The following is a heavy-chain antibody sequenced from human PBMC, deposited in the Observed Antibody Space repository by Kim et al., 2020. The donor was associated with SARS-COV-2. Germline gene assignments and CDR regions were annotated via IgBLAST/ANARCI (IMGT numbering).Heavy chain of an antibody. CDR2: IKQDGSEK. V-gene: IGHV3-7*03. Sequence: GGSLRLSCAASGFTFSSYWMSWARQAPGKGLEWVANIKQDGSEKYYVDSVKGRFTISRDNAKNSLYLQMNSLRAEDTAMYYCARDQWLVRVPRPFDCWGQGTLVTVSS. D-gene: IGHD6-19*01. CDR3: ARDQWLVRVPRPFDC. CDR1: GFTFSSYW. J-gene: IGHJ4*02.